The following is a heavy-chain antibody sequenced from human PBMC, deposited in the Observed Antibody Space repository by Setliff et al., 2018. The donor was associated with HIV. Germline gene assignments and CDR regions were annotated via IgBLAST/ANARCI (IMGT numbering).Heavy chain of an antibody. J-gene: IGHJ3*02. Sequence: GASVKVSCKASGYTFTNYYMNWVRQAPGQGLEWMGQIIPVLDTTDYAQKFQGRVTITADESTRTMYMELSSLRSEDTAVYYCAGPRGDEAFDIWGQGTMVTVSS. CDR2: IIPVLDTT. D-gene: IGHD3-10*01. CDR1: GYTFTNYY. V-gene: IGHV1-69*11. CDR3: AGPRGDEAFDI.